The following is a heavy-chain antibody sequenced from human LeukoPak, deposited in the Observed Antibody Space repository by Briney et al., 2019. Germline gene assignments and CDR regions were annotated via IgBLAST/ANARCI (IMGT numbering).Heavy chain of an antibody. Sequence: PPETLSLTCAVYGGSFSGYYWSWIRQPPGKGLEWIGEINHSGSTNYNPSLKSRVTISVDTSKNQFSLKLSSVTAADTAVYYCASTKRTSSGYYRHPSLGMDVWGQGTTVTVSS. CDR2: INHSGST. CDR1: GGSFSGYY. CDR3: ASTKRTSSGYYRHPSLGMDV. J-gene: IGHJ6*02. D-gene: IGHD3-22*01. V-gene: IGHV4-34*01.